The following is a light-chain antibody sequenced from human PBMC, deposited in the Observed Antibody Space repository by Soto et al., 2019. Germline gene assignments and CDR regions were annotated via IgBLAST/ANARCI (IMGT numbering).Light chain of an antibody. V-gene: IGKV1-5*01. J-gene: IGKJ5*01. CDR1: QTISTW. CDR3: QQYNNYSSIT. Sequence: DIQMTQSPSTLSASVGGRVTITCRASQTISTWLAWYQQKSGKAPNLLIYDASTLESGVPSRFSGSGSGTKFTLTITSLQPDDFATYYCQQYNNYSSITFGQGTRLEIK. CDR2: DAS.